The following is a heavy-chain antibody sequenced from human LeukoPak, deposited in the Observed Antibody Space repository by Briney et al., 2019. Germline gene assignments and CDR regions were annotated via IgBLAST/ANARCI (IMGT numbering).Heavy chain of an antibody. J-gene: IGHJ3*02. CDR3: ARALTPRYYDFWSGYYTVDDAFDI. Sequence: GGSLRLSCAASGFTLSSYAMHWVRQAPGKGLEWVAVISYDGSNKYYADSVKGRFTISRDNSKNTLYLQMNSLRAEDTAVYYCARALTPRYYDFWSGYYTVDDAFDIWGQGTMVTASS. V-gene: IGHV3-30-3*01. D-gene: IGHD3-3*01. CDR2: ISYDGSNK. CDR1: GFTLSSYA.